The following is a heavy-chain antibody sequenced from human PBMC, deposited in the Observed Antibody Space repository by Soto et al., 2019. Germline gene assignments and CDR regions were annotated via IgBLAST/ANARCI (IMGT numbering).Heavy chain of an antibody. V-gene: IGHV3-23*04. Sequence: EVRLVESGGGSVQPGGSRRLSCTASGFNFNNYAMSWVRQAPGKGLGWVSGISGSDGGPSYADSVRGRFTMSRDDGKNTLYLQMDSLRAEDTAVYYCAKDLVEQWPYVFDFWGQGTLVSVSS. J-gene: IGHJ4*02. CDR3: AKDLVEQWPYVFDF. CDR1: GFNFNNYA. D-gene: IGHD6-19*01. CDR2: ISGSDGGP.